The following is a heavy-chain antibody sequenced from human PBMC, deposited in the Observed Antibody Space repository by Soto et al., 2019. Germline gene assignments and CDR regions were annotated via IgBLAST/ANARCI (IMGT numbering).Heavy chain of an antibody. V-gene: IGHV2-5*02. Sequence: QITLKESGPTLVRPTQTLTLTCTFSGFSLTTSGVGVGWIRQPPGKALEWLAVIYWDDDKRYSSSLKSRLTITKDTSNNHVVLTRTNTDPVDTATYYRAAHPYSGLGSYSFDYWGQGTLVTVSS. D-gene: IGHD3-10*01. CDR3: AAHPYSGLGSYSFDY. CDR2: IYWDDDK. J-gene: IGHJ4*02. CDR1: GFSLTTSGVG.